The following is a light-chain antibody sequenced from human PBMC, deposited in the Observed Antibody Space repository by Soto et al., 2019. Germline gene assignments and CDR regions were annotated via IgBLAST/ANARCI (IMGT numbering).Light chain of an antibody. CDR1: QSVSSI. J-gene: IGKJ2*01. CDR3: QQYNNWPPYT. Sequence: EIVMTQSPATLSVSPGGRATLSCRASQSVSSILAWYQQKPGQAPRLLIYGASTRATGIPARFSGSGSGTEFTLTISSLQSEDFAVYYCQQYNNWPPYTFGQGTKLEIK. V-gene: IGKV3D-15*01. CDR2: GAS.